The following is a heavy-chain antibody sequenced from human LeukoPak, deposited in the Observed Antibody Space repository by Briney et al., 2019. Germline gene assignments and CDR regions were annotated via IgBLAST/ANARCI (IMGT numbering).Heavy chain of an antibody. Sequence: PGGSLRLSCVASGFSFRSHWMSWVRQAPGKGLEWVANINQEGSEKYYVDSVKGRFTISRDNAKNSLYLQMNSLRAEDTAVYYCARIYTDSSGYYYYYYMDVWGKGTTVTVSS. J-gene: IGHJ6*03. CDR2: INQEGSEK. D-gene: IGHD3-22*01. CDR3: ARIYTDSSGYYYYYYMDV. V-gene: IGHV3-7*01. CDR1: GFSFRSHW.